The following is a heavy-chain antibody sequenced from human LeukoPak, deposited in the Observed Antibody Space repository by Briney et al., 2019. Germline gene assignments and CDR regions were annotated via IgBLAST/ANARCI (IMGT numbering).Heavy chain of an antibody. CDR2: IYYSGRT. D-gene: IGHD2-21*02. CDR1: GGSISSSSYY. CDR3: ARRTHFGGDCYTFDY. Sequence: PSGTLSLTCTVSGGSISSSSYYWGWIRQPPGKGLEWIGYIYYSGRTNYNPSLKSRDTISVDTSKNQFSLKLSSVTAADTAVYYCARRTHFGGDCYTFDYWGQGTLVTVSS. J-gene: IGHJ4*02. V-gene: IGHV4-61*05.